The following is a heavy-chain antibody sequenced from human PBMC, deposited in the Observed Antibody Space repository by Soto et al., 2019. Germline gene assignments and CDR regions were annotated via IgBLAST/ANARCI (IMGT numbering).Heavy chain of an antibody. CDR3: AKGASATVFAFNDY. CDR1: GFTFDDYA. J-gene: IGHJ4*02. D-gene: IGHD4-17*01. CDR2: ISWNSGNI. V-gene: IGHV3-9*01. Sequence: EVQLVESGGGLVQPGKSLRLSCAASGFTFDDYAMHWVRQAPGKGLECFSSISWNSGNILYADSVKGRFTISRDNAKNSLYLQMNSLRAEDTALYYCAKGASATVFAFNDYWGQGTLVTVSS.